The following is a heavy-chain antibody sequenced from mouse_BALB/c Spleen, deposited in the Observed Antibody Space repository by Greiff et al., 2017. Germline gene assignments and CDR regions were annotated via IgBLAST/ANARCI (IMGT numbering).Heavy chain of an antibody. V-gene: IGHV14-3*02. CDR3: ARDWYYGFDH. CDR2: IDPANGNT. D-gene: IGHD1-1*01. Sequence: VQLQQSGAELVKPGASVKLSCTASGFNIKDTYMHWVKQRPEQGLEWIGRIDPANGNTKYDPKFQGKATITADTSSNTAYLQLSSLTSEDTAVYYCARDWYYGFDHWGQGTTLTVSS. J-gene: IGHJ2*01. CDR1: GFNIKDTY.